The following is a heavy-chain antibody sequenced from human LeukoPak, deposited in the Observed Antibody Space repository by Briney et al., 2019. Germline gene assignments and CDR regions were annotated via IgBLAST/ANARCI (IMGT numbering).Heavy chain of an antibody. J-gene: IGHJ6*04. CDR1: GFTFSSYG. Sequence: GGSLRLSCAASGFTFSSYGMHWVRQAPGKGLEWVAVIWYDGSNKYYADSVKGRFTISRDNSKNTLYLQMNSLRAEDTAVYYCARGSGKGYYGMDFWGKGTTVTVSS. CDR3: ARGSGKGYYGMDF. CDR2: IWYDGSNK. V-gene: IGHV3-33*01. D-gene: IGHD3-10*01.